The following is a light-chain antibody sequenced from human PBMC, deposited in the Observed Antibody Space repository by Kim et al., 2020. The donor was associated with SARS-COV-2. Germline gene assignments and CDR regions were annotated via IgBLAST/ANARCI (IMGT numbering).Light chain of an antibody. CDR1: QGISSY. J-gene: IGKJ4*01. Sequence: AIRMTQSPSSLSASTGDKVTITCRASQGISSYLAWYQQKPGRAPNLLVYAASTLQSGVPSRFSGSGSGTDFTLSISCLQSEDFATYYCQQYYDYPPTFGGGTKVDIK. CDR2: AAS. CDR3: QQYYDYPPT. V-gene: IGKV1-8*01.